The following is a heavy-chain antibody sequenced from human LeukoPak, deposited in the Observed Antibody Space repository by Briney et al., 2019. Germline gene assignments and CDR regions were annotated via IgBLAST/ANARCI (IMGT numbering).Heavy chain of an antibody. V-gene: IGHV1-46*01. J-gene: IGHJ6*02. Sequence: ASVKVSCKASGYTFTSYYMHWVRQAPGQGLEWMGIINPSGGSTSYAQKFQGRVTMTRDTSTSTVYMELSSPRSEDTAVYYCARAYCGGDCYQPPYYYGMDVWGQGTTVTVSS. CDR1: GYTFTSYY. D-gene: IGHD2-21*02. CDR3: ARAYCGGDCYQPPYYYGMDV. CDR2: INPSGGST.